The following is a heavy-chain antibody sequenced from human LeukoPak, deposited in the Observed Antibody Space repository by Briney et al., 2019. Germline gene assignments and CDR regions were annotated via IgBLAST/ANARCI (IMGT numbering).Heavy chain of an antibody. Sequence: SETLSLTCTVSGGSIISSDYHWGWVHQPPGTGLEWIGTIPYSGNTDYNPSLRSRVTISVDTSNNQFSLRLGSVTAADTAVYHCARHCCSGPAKRVFDIWGQGTMVTVSS. CDR1: GGSIISSDYH. J-gene: IGHJ3*02. D-gene: IGHD2-15*01. CDR3: ARHCCSGPAKRVFDI. V-gene: IGHV4-39*01. CDR2: IPYSGNT.